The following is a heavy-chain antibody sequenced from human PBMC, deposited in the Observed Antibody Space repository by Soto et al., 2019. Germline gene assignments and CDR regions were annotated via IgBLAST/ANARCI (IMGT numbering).Heavy chain of an antibody. CDR3: AGKADCSGGSCYPHYYYGMDV. V-gene: IGHV4-34*02. D-gene: IGHD2-15*01. Sequence: QVQLQQWGAGLLKPSETLSLTCAVYGGSFSGYYWSWIRQPPGKGLEWIGEINHSGSTNYNSSLTXXVTLPVDTSKXXFXRXXSAVPAADTAVYYCAGKADCSGGSCYPHYYYGMDVWGQGTTVTVSS. CDR1: GGSFSGYY. CDR2: INHSGST. J-gene: IGHJ6*02.